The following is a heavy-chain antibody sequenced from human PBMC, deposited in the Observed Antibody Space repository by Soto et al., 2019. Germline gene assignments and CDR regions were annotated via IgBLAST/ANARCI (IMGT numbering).Heavy chain of an antibody. V-gene: IGHV3-30*18. CDR2: ISYDGSNK. D-gene: IGHD3-3*01. CDR3: AKVVTGFLDNFWSGYPDY. J-gene: IGHJ4*02. Sequence: PGGSLRLSCAASGFTFSSYGMHWVRQAPGKGLEWVAVISYDGSNKYYADSVKGRFTISRDNSKNTLYLQMNSLRAEDTAVYYCAKVVTGFLDNFWSGYPDYWGQGTLVTVSS. CDR1: GFTFSSYG.